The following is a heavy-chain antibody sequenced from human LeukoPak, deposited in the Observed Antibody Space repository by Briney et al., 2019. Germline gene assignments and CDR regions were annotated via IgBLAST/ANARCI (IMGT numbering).Heavy chain of an antibody. D-gene: IGHD5-18*01. CDR1: GFTFGNHA. V-gene: IGHV3-23*01. Sequence: GGSLRLSCVASGFTFGNHAMNWVRQAPGEGLEWVSVISGGGETSYYADSVKGRFTISRDNSKNTIYLQMNSLGAEDTAVYYCVKGLRSYGYSLFDYWGQGSLVTVSS. CDR2: ISGGGETS. CDR3: VKGLRSYGYSLFDY. J-gene: IGHJ4*02.